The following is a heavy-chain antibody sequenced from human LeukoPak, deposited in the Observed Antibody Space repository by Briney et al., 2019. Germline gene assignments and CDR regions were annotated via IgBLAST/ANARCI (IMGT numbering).Heavy chain of an antibody. D-gene: IGHD6-6*01. CDR3: ARAWYSSSSLSGY. Sequence: TGGSLRLSCSASGFIFSSYAMHWVRQAPGKGLEWVAVISYDGSNKYYADSVKGRFTISRDNSKNTLYLQMNSLRAEDTAVYYCARAWYSSSSLSGYWGQGTLVTVSS. CDR2: ISYDGSNK. V-gene: IGHV3-30-3*01. J-gene: IGHJ4*02. CDR1: GFIFSSYA.